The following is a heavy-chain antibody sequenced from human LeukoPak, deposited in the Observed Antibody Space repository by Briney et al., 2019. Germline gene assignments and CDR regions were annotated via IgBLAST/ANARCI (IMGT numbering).Heavy chain of an antibody. D-gene: IGHD2-15*01. V-gene: IGHV5-51*01. Sequence: GESLKISCKGSGFSFSNYLIGWVRQMPGEGLEWMGIIYAGDSDTRYSPSFQGQVTISADKSISTAYLQWSSLKASDTAMYYCARHYGGGYCSGGSCYSSFDYWGQGTLATVSS. CDR2: IYAGDSDT. J-gene: IGHJ4*02. CDR1: GFSFSNYL. CDR3: ARHYGGGYCSGGSCYSSFDY.